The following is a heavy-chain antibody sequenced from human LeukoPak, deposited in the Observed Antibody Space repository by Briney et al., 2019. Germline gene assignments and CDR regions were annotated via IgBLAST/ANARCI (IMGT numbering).Heavy chain of an antibody. CDR1: GFTFSSYA. J-gene: IGHJ6*02. D-gene: IGHD4-17*01. CDR2: ISGSGGST. V-gene: IGHV3-23*01. CDR3: AKVGGDYYYYGMDV. Sequence: GGSLRLSCAASGFTFSSYAMSWVRQAPGKGLEWVSAISGSGGSTYYADSVKGRFTISRDNSKNTLYLQMNSLRAVDTAVYYCAKVGGDYYYYGMDVWGQGTTVTVSS.